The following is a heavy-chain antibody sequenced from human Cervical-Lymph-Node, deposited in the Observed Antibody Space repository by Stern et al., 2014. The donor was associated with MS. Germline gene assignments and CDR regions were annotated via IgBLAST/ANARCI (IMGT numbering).Heavy chain of an antibody. D-gene: IGHD4-17*01. CDR1: GYSFTAKW. J-gene: IGHJ4*02. CDR2: IYPGDSDT. Sequence: QLVESGAEVKKPGESLKISCKGSGYSFTAKWIAWVRQMPGQGLARMGIIYPGDSDTRYSPSFQGQVTISADKSIGTAYLQWSSLKASDTAMYYCARDYGDYAFDYWGQGTLVTGSS. V-gene: IGHV5-51*01. CDR3: ARDYGDYAFDY.